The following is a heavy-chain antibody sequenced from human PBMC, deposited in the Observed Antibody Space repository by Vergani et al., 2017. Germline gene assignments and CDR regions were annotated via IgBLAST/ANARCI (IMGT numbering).Heavy chain of an antibody. CDR3: VREGTYWSGSSCYTGVGNFDF. V-gene: IGHV3-72*01. D-gene: IGHD2-2*01. CDR2: SRYMAYSFST. CDR1: GFNFSDYY. Sequence: EVQLVESGGALVQPGGSLRLSCAVSGFNFSDYYLDWIRQAPGKGLEWVGRSRYMAYSFSTQFAASVAGRFSISRDASTPSLFLQMNSLKIEDTDVYFCVREGTYWSGSSCYTGVGNFDFWGQGTPVTVSS. J-gene: IGHJ4*02.